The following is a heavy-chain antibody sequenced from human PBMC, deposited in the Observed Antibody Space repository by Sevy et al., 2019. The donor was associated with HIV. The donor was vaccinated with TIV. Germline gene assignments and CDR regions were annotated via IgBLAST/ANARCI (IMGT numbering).Heavy chain of an antibody. CDR2: INNGGST. V-gene: IGHV3-23*01. CDR3: ASGDTTMITDLDY. Sequence: GGSLRLSCGASGFTFSNYAMSWVRQAPGKGPEWVSGINNGGSTYYADAGKGRFTISRDNSKKMVFLQMNSLRAEDTAVYYCASGDTTMITDLDYWGQGALVTVSS. D-gene: IGHD5-18*01. CDR1: GFTFSNYA. J-gene: IGHJ4*02.